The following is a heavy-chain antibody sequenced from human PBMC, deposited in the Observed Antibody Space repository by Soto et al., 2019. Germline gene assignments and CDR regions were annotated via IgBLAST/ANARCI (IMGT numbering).Heavy chain of an antibody. CDR3: AKDQASGQGSFDS. CDR2: ISYDGSNQ. Sequence: GGSLRLSCAASGLTFNIYGMHWVRQAPDKGLEWVALISYDGSNQYYADSVKGRFTISRDNSKNTLFLQMNSLRADDTAVYYCAKDQASGQGSFDSWGQGTLVTVSS. J-gene: IGHJ4*02. V-gene: IGHV3-30*18. CDR1: GLTFNIYG.